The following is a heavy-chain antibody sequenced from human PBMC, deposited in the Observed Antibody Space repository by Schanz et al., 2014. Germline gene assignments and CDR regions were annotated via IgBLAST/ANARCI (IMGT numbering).Heavy chain of an antibody. Sequence: VQLVESGGGVVQPGRSLRLSCATSGLTFTSAWMSWVRQAPGKGLEWVGRIKGKTDGGTADYAAPMKGRFTISRDDSKNTLCLQMNSLETEDTAVYYCTADLWFGAVWGVWWGQGTLVTVSS. CDR1: GLTFTSAW. D-gene: IGHD3-10*01. CDR3: TADLWFGAVWGVW. CDR2: IKGKTDGGTA. J-gene: IGHJ4*02. V-gene: IGHV3-15*01.